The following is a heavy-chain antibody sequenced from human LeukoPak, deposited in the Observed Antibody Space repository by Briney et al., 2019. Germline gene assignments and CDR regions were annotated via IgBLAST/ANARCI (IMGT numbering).Heavy chain of an antibody. CDR3: ARPQGWYDSSSWFDP. J-gene: IGHJ5*02. V-gene: IGHV4-34*01. D-gene: IGHD6-6*01. CDR1: GGSFSGYY. CDR2: INHSGST. Sequence: SETLSLTCAVYGGSFSGYYWSWIRQPPGKGLEWIGEINHSGSTNYNPSLKSRVTISVDTSKNQFSLKLSSVTAADTAVYYCARPQGWYDSSSWFDPWGQGTLVTVSS.